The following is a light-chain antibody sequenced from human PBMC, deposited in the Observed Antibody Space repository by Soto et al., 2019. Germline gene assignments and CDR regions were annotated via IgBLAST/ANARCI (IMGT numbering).Light chain of an antibody. J-gene: IGLJ3*02. V-gene: IGLV2-8*01. CDR1: SSDVGAYKY. CDR2: EVS. Sequence: QSVLTQPPSASGSPGQSVTISCTGTSSDVGAYKYVSWYQQYPGKAPKLMIYEVSKRPSGVPDRFSGSKSGNTASLTVSGLQAEDEADYYCPSYAGSNIGVFGGGTKLTVL. CDR3: PSYAGSNIGV.